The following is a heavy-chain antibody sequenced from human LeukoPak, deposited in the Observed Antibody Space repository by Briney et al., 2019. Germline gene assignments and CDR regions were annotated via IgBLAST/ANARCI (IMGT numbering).Heavy chain of an antibody. CDR3: VRISSTVTYDY. V-gene: IGHV4-34*01. Sequence: SETLSLTCAVYGGSFSGYYWSWIRQPPGKGLEWIGEINHSGSTNYNPSLKSRVTISVDTSKNQFSLKLSSVTAADTAVYYCVRISSTVTYDYWGQGILVTVSS. D-gene: IGHD4-17*01. CDR2: INHSGST. CDR1: GGSFSGYY. J-gene: IGHJ4*02.